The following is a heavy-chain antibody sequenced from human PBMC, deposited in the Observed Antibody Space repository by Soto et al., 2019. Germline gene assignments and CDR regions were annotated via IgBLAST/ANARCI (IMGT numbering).Heavy chain of an antibody. V-gene: IGHV3-30-3*02. CDR3: AKSSGGSSSMGMDY. D-gene: IGHD2-15*01. J-gene: IGHJ4*02. CDR2: ITYEGRSK. CDR1: GFIFKNYA. Sequence: SLILSGEVSGFIFKNYAMNWVRQAPGKGLEWVATITYEGRSKYYAESVKGRFAISRDNSKSTLNLQMNTLRVDDSAIYYCAKSSGGSSSMGMDYWGQGTLVTVSS.